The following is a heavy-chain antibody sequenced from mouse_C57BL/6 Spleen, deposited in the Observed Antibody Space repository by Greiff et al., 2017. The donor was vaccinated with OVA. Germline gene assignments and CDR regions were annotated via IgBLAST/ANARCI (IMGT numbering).Heavy chain of an antibody. CDR1: GYAFSSSW. CDR2: IYPGDGDT. V-gene: IGHV1-82*01. Sequence: VQLQQSGPELVKPGASVKLSCKASGYAFSSSWMNWVQQRPGKGLEWIGRIYPGDGDTNYNGKVKGKATLTADKSSSTAYMQLSSLTSEDSAVYLCARAGACTTAGDWYLDDWGTGTSVTVSS. J-gene: IGHJ1*03. D-gene: IGHD1-2*01. CDR3: ARAGACTTAGDWYLDD.